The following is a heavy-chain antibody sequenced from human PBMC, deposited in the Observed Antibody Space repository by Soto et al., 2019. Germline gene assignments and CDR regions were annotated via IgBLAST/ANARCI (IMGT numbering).Heavy chain of an antibody. V-gene: IGHV1-69*13. D-gene: IGHD3-10*01. CDR1: GGTFSSYA. Sequence: ASVKVSCKASGGTFSSYAISWVRQAPGQGLEWMGGIIPIFGTANYAQKFQGRVTITADESTSTAYMELSSLRSEDTAVYYCARELSEGSGSYYLDYYYYYGMDVWGQGTTVTVSS. CDR2: IIPIFGTA. J-gene: IGHJ6*02. CDR3: ARELSEGSGSYYLDYYYYYGMDV.